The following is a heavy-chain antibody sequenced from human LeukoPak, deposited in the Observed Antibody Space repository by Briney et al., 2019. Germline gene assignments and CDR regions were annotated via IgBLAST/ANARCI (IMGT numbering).Heavy chain of an antibody. CDR1: GFTFSSYS. CDR2: IYSGGTT. Sequence: GGSLRLSCAASGFTFSSYSMNWVRQAPGKGLEWVSVIYSGGTTYYADSVKGRFTISRDNSKNTLYLQMNSLRAEDTAIYYCAKTGNPATGDYWGQGTLVTVSS. V-gene: IGHV3-53*01. CDR3: AKTGNPATGDY. D-gene: IGHD1-1*01. J-gene: IGHJ4*02.